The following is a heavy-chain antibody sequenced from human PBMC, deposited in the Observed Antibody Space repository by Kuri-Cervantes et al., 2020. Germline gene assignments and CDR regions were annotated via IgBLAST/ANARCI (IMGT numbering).Heavy chain of an antibody. CDR3: ARDPGNVPAAIPLYYYYGMDV. Sequence: ASVKVSCKASGYTFTSYGISWVRQAPGQGLEWMGWISAYNGNTNYARKLQGRVTMTTDTSTRTAYMELRSLRSDDTAVYYCARDPGNVPAAIPLYYYYGMDVWGQGTTVTVSS. CDR1: GYTFTSYG. D-gene: IGHD2-2*02. J-gene: IGHJ6*02. V-gene: IGHV1-18*01. CDR2: ISAYNGNT.